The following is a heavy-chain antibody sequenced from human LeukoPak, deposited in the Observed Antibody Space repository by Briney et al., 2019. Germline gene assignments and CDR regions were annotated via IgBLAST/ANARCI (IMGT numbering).Heavy chain of an antibody. D-gene: IGHD2-2*01. CDR1: GFTFSNYA. J-gene: IGHJ4*02. CDR3: ARWRFQLLDY. V-gene: IGHV3-23*01. CDR2: ISGPGRST. Sequence: GSLRLSCAASGFTFSNYAMSWVRQAPGKGLEWVAAISGPGRSTSNADSAKGRFTISRDNSKNTLYLQMNSLRAEDTAVYYCARWRFQLLDYWGQGTLVTVSS.